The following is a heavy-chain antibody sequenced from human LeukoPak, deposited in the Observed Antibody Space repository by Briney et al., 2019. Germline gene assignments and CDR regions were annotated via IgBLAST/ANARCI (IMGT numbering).Heavy chain of an antibody. CDR1: GGSISSYY. Sequence: PSETLSLTCTVSGGSISSYYWSWIRQPAGKGLEWIGRIYTSGSTNYNPSLKSRVTMSVDTSKNQFSLKLSSVTAADTAVYYCARDRNTVERAYYYYYMDVWGKGTTVTVSS. CDR2: IYTSGST. V-gene: IGHV4-4*07. D-gene: IGHD4-23*01. J-gene: IGHJ6*03. CDR3: ARDRNTVERAYYYYYMDV.